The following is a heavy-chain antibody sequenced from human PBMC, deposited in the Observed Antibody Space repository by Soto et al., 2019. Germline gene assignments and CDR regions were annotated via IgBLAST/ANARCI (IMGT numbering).Heavy chain of an antibody. V-gene: IGHV1-2*04. CDR2: INPNSGGT. D-gene: IGHD2-21*01. CDR3: ARVAGLNGRSAELDV. CDR1: GYTFTGYY. Sequence: GASVKVSCKASGYTFTGYYMHWLRQSAGQGLEWMGWINPNSGGTNYAQKFQGWVTMTRDTSISTAYMELSRLRSDDTVVYYCARVAGLNGRSAELDVWGQGTTVTVSS. J-gene: IGHJ6*02.